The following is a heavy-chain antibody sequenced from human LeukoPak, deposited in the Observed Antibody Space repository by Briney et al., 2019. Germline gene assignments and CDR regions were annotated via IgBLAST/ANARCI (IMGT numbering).Heavy chain of an antibody. CDR3: ARDRGGPGLDY. J-gene: IGHJ4*02. CDR2: INHSGST. V-gene: IGHV4-34*01. CDR1: GGSFSGYY. Sequence: PSETLSLTCAVYGGSFSGYYWSWIRQPPGKGLEWIGEINHSGSTNYNPSLKSRVTISVDTSKNQFSLKLSSVTAADTAVYYCARDRGGPGLDYWGQGTLVTVSS. D-gene: IGHD2-15*01.